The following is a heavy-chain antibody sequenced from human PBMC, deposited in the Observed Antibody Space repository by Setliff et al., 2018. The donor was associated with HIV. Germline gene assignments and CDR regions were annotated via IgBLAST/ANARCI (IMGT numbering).Heavy chain of an antibody. CDR1: GFTFSSYS. D-gene: IGHD7-27*01. V-gene: IGHV3-48*01. J-gene: IGHJ4*02. Sequence: PGGSLRLSCAASGFTFSSYSMNWVRQAPGKGLEWVSYISGDTRIINYADSVKGRFTISRDNAKNSLYLQMNSLRVEDTALYYCARDLNWGFDYWGRGTLVTVS. CDR3: ARDLNWGFDY. CDR2: ISGDTRII.